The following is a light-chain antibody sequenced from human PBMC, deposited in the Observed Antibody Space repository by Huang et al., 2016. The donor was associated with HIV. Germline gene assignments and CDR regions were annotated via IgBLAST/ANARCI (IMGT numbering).Light chain of an antibody. Sequence: DIQMTQSPSALSATVGDRVTIPCRASQSISGYLNWYQQKPGKAHKLLIYAASSLQGGAPSRFSGSASGTDFTLTISSLQPEDFATYYCQQSYSTPWTFGQGTKVEI. CDR1: QSISGY. J-gene: IGKJ1*01. V-gene: IGKV1-39*01. CDR3: QQSYSTPWT. CDR2: AAS.